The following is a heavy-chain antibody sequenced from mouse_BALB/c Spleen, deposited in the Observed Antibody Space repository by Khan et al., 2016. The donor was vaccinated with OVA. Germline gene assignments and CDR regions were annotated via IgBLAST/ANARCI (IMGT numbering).Heavy chain of an antibody. CDR1: GLTFSIYA. CDR3: SRGDYHGRGYFDV. CDR2: ISTGGRT. D-gene: IGHD1-2*01. J-gene: IGHJ1*01. Sequence: EVELVESGGGLVKPGGSLELSCAASGLTFSIYAMSWVRQTPEKRLEWVASISTGGRTYYVHSVKGRFTISRDNARNMLYLRMSSLRSEDSADYYCSRGDYHGRGYFDVWGAGTLVTVSS. V-gene: IGHV5-6-5*01.